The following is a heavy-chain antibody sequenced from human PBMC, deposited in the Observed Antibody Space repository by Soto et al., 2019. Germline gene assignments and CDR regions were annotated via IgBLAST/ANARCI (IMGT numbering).Heavy chain of an antibody. CDR2: INHSGST. CDR3: ASARYDY. Sequence: SETLSLTCAVYGGSFSGYYWSWIRQPPGKGLEWIGEINHSGSTNYNPSLKSRVTISVDTSKNQFSLRLTSVTAADTAVYYCASARYDYWGHGTLVTVSS. V-gene: IGHV4-34*01. D-gene: IGHD6-6*01. J-gene: IGHJ4*01. CDR1: GGSFSGYY.